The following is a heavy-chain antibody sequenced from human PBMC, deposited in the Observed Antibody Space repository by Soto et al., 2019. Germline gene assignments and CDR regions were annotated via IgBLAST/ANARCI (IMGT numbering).Heavy chain of an antibody. J-gene: IGHJ4*02. CDR1: GFTVSSNY. Sequence: GGSLRLSCAASGFTVSSNYISWVRQAPGKGLEWVSVIYIGGSTYYADSVKGRFTISRDNSKNTLYLQMNSLRAEDTAVYYCARAGSGYYGGDSYWGQGTLVTVSS. D-gene: IGHD3-22*01. V-gene: IGHV3-53*01. CDR3: ARAGSGYYGGDSY. CDR2: IYIGGST.